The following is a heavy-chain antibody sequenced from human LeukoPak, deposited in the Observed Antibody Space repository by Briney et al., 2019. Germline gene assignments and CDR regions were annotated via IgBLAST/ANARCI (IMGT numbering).Heavy chain of an antibody. CDR1: GGTFSSYA. D-gene: IGHD1-26*01. CDR3: ARDLRVGATKVPFDY. V-gene: IGHV1-69*04. Sequence: SVKVSCKASGGTFSSYAISWVRQAPGQGLEWMGRIIPILGIANYAQKFQGRVMITADKSTSTAYMELSSLRSEDTAVYYCARDLRVGATKVPFDYWGQGTLVTVSS. CDR2: IIPILGIA. J-gene: IGHJ4*02.